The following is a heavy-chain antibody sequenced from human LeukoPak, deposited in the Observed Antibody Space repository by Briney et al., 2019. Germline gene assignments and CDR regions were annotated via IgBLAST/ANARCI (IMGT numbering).Heavy chain of an antibody. V-gene: IGHV3-30-3*01. CDR2: ISYDGSNK. J-gene: IGHJ6*02. CDR3: ARDGPTYYYDSSGLSYGMDV. D-gene: IGHD3-22*01. CDR1: GFTFSGSA. Sequence: GGSLKLSCAASGFTFSGSAMHWVRQAPGKGLEWVAVISYDGSNKYYADSVKGRFTISRDNSKNTLYLQMNSLRAEDTAVYYCARDGPTYYYDSSGLSYGMDVWGQGTTVTVSS.